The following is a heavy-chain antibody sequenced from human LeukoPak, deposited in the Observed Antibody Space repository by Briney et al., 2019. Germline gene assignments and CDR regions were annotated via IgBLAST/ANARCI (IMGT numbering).Heavy chain of an antibody. CDR1: GFTFSSYA. V-gene: IGHV3-30-3*01. Sequence: PGGSLRLSCAASGFTFSSYAMHWVRQAPGKGLEWVAVISYDGSNKYYADSVKGRFTISRDNSKNTLYLQMNSLRAEDTAVYYCASLLGGYWGQGTLVTVSS. J-gene: IGHJ4*02. CDR3: ASLLGGY. D-gene: IGHD3-10*01. CDR2: ISYDGSNK.